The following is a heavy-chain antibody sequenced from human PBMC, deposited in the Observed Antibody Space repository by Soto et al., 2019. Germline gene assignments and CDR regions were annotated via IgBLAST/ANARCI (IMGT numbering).Heavy chain of an antibody. J-gene: IGHJ4*02. D-gene: IGHD2-2*01. Sequence: PGGSLRLSCAASGFAFRGSTVHWVRQAPGKGLEWIGRMRTKANNYATTYIESIKGRFTVSRDDSKNMAFLQMNSLKTEDTAVYYCTTLIYCNSSSCYLYWGQGTPVTV. CDR2: MRTKANNYAT. CDR3: TTLIYCNSSSCYLY. CDR1: GFAFRGST. V-gene: IGHV3-73*01.